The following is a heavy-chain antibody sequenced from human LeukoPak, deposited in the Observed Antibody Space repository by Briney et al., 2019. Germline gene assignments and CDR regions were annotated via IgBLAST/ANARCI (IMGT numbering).Heavy chain of an antibody. CDR1: GYTFTSYY. CDR3: ATWGSIAARPLDY. D-gene: IGHD6-6*01. V-gene: IGHV1-46*03. CDR2: INPSGGST. Sequence: ASVKVSCKASGYTFTSYYKHWVRQAPGQGLEWMGIINPSGGSTSYAQKFQGRVTMTRDTSTSTVYMELSSLRSEDTAVYYCATWGSIAARPLDYWGQGTLVTVSS. J-gene: IGHJ4*02.